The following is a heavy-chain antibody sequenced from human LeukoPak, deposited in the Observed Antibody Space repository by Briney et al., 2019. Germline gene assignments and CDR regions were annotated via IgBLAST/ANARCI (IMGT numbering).Heavy chain of an antibody. CDR3: ARDPGSSGWYLFDN. CDR1: GFTFSSHE. CDR2: ISSDSSTI. Sequence: GGSLRLSCAVSGFTFSSHEMNWVRQAPGKGLEWVSYISSDSSTIKYADSVKGRFTISRDNAKNSLYLQMNSLRAEDTALYYCARDPGSSGWYLFDNWGQGTLVTVSS. J-gene: IGHJ4*02. D-gene: IGHD6-19*01. V-gene: IGHV3-48*03.